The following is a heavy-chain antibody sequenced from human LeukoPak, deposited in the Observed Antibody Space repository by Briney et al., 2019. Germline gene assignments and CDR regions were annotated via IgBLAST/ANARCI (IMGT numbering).Heavy chain of an antibody. J-gene: IGHJ5*02. CDR1: GFTFSSHE. V-gene: IGHV3-48*03. Sequence: GGSLRLSCAASGFTFSSHEMNWVRQAPGKGLEWVSYISDTGRTIKYADSVKGRFTMSRDNAKNSLYLQMNSLRAEDTAVYYCARDNSGWSLDPWGQGTLVTVSS. D-gene: IGHD6-19*01. CDR2: ISDTGRTI. CDR3: ARDNSGWSLDP.